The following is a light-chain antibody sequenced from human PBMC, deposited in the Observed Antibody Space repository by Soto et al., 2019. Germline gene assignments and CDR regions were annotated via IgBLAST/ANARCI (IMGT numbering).Light chain of an antibody. CDR3: QQYNDSFPYT. J-gene: IGKJ2*01. Sequence: DIQMTQSPSTLSASVGDRVTITCRASQSISSWLAWYQQKPGTAPKLLIYKASTLESGVPSRFSGFRSGTEFTLSVSSLQPDDCATYYCQQYNDSFPYTFGQGTKLEIK. V-gene: IGKV1-5*03. CDR2: KAS. CDR1: QSISSW.